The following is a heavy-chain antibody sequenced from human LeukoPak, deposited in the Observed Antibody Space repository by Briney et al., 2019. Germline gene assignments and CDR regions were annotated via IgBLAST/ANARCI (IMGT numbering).Heavy chain of an antibody. J-gene: IGHJ4*02. CDR1: GFTFSSYA. V-gene: IGHV3-30-3*01. CDR3: ARDLDGDGAYDY. D-gene: IGHD3-3*01. CDR2: ISYDGSNK. Sequence: PGGSLRLSCAASGFTFSSYAMHWVRQAPGKGLEWVAVISYDGSNKYYADSVKGRFTISRDNPKNTLYLQMNSLRAEDTAVYYCARDLDGDGAYDYWGQGTLVTVSS.